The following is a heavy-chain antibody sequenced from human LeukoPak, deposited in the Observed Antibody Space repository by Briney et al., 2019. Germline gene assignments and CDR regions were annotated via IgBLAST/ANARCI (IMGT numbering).Heavy chain of an antibody. D-gene: IGHD3-3*02. J-gene: IGHJ3*02. CDR3: ARDGHFWSGYPVTFDI. Sequence: TFSSYAMSWVRQPPGKGLEWGGSIYYSGSTYYNPSLKSRVTISVDTSKNQFSLKLSSVTAADTAVYYCARDGHFWSGYPVTFDIWGQGTMVTVSS. CDR1: TFSSYA. CDR2: IYYSGST. V-gene: IGHV4-39*02.